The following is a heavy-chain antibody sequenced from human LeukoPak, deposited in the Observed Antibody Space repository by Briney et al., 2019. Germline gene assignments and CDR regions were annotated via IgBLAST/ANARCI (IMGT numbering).Heavy chain of an antibody. CDR2: ISSSSSYI. J-gene: IGHJ5*02. V-gene: IGHV3-21*01. CDR1: GFTFSSYS. D-gene: IGHD2-15*01. CDR3: ARDYHSGGYCSGGSCYEGVDP. Sequence: GGSLRLSCAASGFTFSSYSMNWVRQAPGKGLEWVSSISSSSSYIYYADSVKGRFTISRDNAKNSLYLQMNSLRAEDTAVYYCARDYHSGGYCSGGSCYEGVDPWGQGTLVTVSS.